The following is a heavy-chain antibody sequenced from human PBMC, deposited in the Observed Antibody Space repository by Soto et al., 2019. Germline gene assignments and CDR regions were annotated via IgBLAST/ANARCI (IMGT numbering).Heavy chain of an antibody. Sequence: SETLSLTCVVYGGSLSGYYWTWIRQAPGKGLEWVGEINHSGGTRYNSSLKSRVTISVDTSKNQVSLTLYSVTAADTAVYYCARDRKYYRFWGTYQNEGPDGMDVWGQGTKVTVSS. J-gene: IGHJ6*02. CDR1: GGSLSGYY. D-gene: IGHD3-3*01. V-gene: IGHV4-34*01. CDR2: INHSGGT. CDR3: ARDRKYYRFWGTYQNEGPDGMDV.